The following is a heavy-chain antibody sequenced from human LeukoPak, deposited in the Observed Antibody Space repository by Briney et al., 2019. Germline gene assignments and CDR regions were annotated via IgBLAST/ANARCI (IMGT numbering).Heavy chain of an antibody. D-gene: IGHD6-13*01. CDR1: GESFSGYY. CDR3: AINSWYPYYFDY. CDR2: INHSGST. Sequence: SETLSLTCAVYGESFSGYYWSWIRQPPGKGLEWIGEINHSGSTNYNPSLKSRVSISVDTSKNQFSLKLSSVTAADTAVYYCAINSWYPYYFDYWGQGTLVTVSS. V-gene: IGHV4-34*01. J-gene: IGHJ4*02.